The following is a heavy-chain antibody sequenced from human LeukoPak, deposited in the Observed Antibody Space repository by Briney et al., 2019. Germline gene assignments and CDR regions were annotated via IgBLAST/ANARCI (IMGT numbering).Heavy chain of an antibody. CDR2: ISGDGGAT. V-gene: IGHV3-43*02. CDR1: GFTFDDYA. J-gene: IGHJ4*02. D-gene: IGHD3-22*01. CDR3: AKAEMGRYYYDSSGYSGLAIDY. Sequence: GGSLRLSCAASGFTFDDYAMHWVRQAPGKGLEWASLISGDGGATKYADSVKGRFTSSRDNSKNSLYLQMNSLRTEDTAFYYCAKAEMGRYYYDSSGYSGLAIDYWGQGTLVTVSS.